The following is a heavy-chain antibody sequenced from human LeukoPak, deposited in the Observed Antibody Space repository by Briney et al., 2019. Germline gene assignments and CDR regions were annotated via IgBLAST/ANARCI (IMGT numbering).Heavy chain of an antibody. J-gene: IGHJ4*02. D-gene: IGHD4/OR15-4a*01. CDR2: MFYGETT. Sequence: RPSETLSLTCIVSGDSIRSSGYYWGWIRQPPGKGPEWIGSMFYGETTSYSPSLQSRVTISLDTSKNQFSLRLNSVTAADTAVYYCARLERSRMDGAQYWGQGTLVTVSS. V-gene: IGHV4-39*01. CDR3: ARLERSRMDGAQY. CDR1: GDSIRSSGYY.